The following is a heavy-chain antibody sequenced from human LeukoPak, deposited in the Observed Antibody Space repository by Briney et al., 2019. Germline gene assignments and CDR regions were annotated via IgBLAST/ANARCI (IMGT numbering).Heavy chain of an antibody. CDR2: IQYDESLK. CDR1: GLTFSRLG. Sequence: PGGSLRLSCEVSGLTFSRLGMNWVRQAPGKGLEWVAFIQYDESLKLHPGSVKGRFATSRDNSKITVYLQMNSLRVEDTAVYYCAKDQGVVGSYDAWGQGTLVTVSS. J-gene: IGHJ5*02. CDR3: AKDQGVVGSYDA. D-gene: IGHD3-10*01. V-gene: IGHV3-30*02.